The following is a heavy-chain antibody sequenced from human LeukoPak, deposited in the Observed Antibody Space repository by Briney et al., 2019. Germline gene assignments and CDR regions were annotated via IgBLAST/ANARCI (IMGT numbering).Heavy chain of an antibody. V-gene: IGHV3-7*01. CDR3: ARDYDSSGYFPFDY. CDR2: IKQDGTEK. D-gene: IGHD3-22*01. CDR1: GFTFSSFW. J-gene: IGHJ4*02. Sequence: PGGSQRLSCAASGFTFSSFWMSWVRQAPGKGLEWVANIKQDGTEKFYVDSVKGRFTISRDNAKNSLFLQMNYLRAEDTAVYYCARDYDSSGYFPFDYWGQGTLVTVSS.